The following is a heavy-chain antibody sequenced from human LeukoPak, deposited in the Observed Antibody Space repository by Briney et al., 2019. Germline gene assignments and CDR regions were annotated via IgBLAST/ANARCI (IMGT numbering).Heavy chain of an antibody. J-gene: IGHJ5*02. CDR3: AGGALTGYSSSSNWFDP. V-gene: IGHV1-2*02. D-gene: IGHD6-13*01. CDR2: INPNSGGT. CDR1: GYTFTSYD. Sequence: ASVKVSCKASGYTFTSYDINWMRQAPGQGLEWMGWINPNSGGTNYAQKFQGRVTMTRDTSISTAYMELSRLRSDDTAVYYCAGGALTGYSSSSNWFDPWGQGTLVTVSS.